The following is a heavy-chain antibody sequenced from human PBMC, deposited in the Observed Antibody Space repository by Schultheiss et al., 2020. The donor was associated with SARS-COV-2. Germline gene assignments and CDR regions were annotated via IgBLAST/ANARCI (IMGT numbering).Heavy chain of an antibody. Sequence: GGSLRLSCAASGFTFSSYAMHWVRQAPGKGLEWVSAISGNGVSTYYADSVKGRFTSSRDNAKNILYLQMNSLRADDSASYYCATRGLPRAFDIWGQGTPVTVSS. D-gene: IGHD4-17*01. CDR3: ATRGLPRAFDI. J-gene: IGHJ3*02. V-gene: IGHV3-23*01. CDR1: GFTFSSYA. CDR2: ISGNGVST.